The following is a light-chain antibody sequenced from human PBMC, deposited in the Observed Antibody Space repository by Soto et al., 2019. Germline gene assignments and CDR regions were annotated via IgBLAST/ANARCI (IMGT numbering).Light chain of an antibody. Sequence: DIQMTQSPSTLSASVGDRVTITCRASQSISTWLAWYQQKLGQAPELLIYDVSSLESGVPSRFSGSGSGTEFTLTISSLWPDDFATYYCQQYNSYSTFGQGTKVDIK. V-gene: IGKV1-5*01. CDR1: QSISTW. J-gene: IGKJ1*01. CDR2: DVS. CDR3: QQYNSYST.